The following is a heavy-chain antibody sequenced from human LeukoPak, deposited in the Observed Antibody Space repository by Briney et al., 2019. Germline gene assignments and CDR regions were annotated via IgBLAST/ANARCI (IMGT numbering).Heavy chain of an antibody. J-gene: IGHJ4*02. CDR2: IWCGGSIH. CDR1: GFTFRRND. D-gene: IGHD6-19*01. CDR3: ARGSSGWYPARTYFDY. Sequence: TGGSLRLPCAACGFTFRRNDMHWVRQAPGRGLEWVAVIWCGGSIHFYADSVKVRFTISRDNSKNTLYLQMNSLRAEDTAVYYCARGSSGWYPARTYFDYWGQGTVVTVSS. V-gene: IGHV3-33*08.